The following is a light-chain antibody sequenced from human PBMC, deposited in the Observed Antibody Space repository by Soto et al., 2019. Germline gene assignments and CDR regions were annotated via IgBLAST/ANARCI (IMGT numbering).Light chain of an antibody. V-gene: IGLV2-14*03. CDR2: DVS. CDR1: SSDVCGYNY. J-gene: IGLJ2*01. CDR3: SSYTSSSTSRAV. Sequence: QSALTQPASVSGSPGQSITISCTGTSSDVCGYNYVSWYQQHPGKAPTLMIYDVSNRPSGVSNRFSGSKSGNTASLTISGLRADDEADYYCSSYTSSSTSRAVFGGRTKLTVL.